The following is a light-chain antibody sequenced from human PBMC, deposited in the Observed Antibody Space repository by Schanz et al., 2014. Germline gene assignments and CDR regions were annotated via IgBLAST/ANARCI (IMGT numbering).Light chain of an antibody. CDR3: CSYAGTSTTVP. V-gene: IGLV2-23*01. CDR2: EGS. Sequence: QSALTQPASVSGSPGESITISCTGTSSDVGNYNLVSWYQQDAGKAPKLIIYEGSARASGLFNRFSGSRSGITASLTISGLQAEDEADYYCCSYAGTSTTVPFGGGTKVTVL. J-gene: IGLJ2*01. CDR1: SSDVGNYNL.